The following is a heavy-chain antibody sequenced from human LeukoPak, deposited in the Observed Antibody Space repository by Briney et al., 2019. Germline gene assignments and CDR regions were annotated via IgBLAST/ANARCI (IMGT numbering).Heavy chain of an antibody. J-gene: IGHJ4*02. D-gene: IGHD1-26*01. CDR3: ARENSGSYREFDY. Sequence: SSETLSLTCTVSGGSISSYYWTWIRQPAGMGLEWIGRIYPSGSTNYNPSLKSRVTMSVDTSKNQFSLKLSSVTAADTAVYYCARENSGSYREFDYWGQGTLVTVSS. CDR2: IYPSGST. CDR1: GGSISSYY. V-gene: IGHV4-4*07.